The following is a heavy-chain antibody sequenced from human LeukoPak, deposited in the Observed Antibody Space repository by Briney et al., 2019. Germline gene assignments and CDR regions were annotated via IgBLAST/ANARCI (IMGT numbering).Heavy chain of an antibody. V-gene: IGHV3-53*01. CDR2: IYSGGST. CDR3: AKDLGQLTTPFD. J-gene: IGHJ4*02. Sequence: PGGSLRLSCAASGFTVNNNYMSWVRQAPGKGLEWVSVIYSGGSTNYADSVKGRFTISRDNSKNTLYLQMNSLRAEDTAVYYCAKDLGQLTTPFDWGQGTLVTVSS. D-gene: IGHD3-16*01. CDR1: GFTVNNNY.